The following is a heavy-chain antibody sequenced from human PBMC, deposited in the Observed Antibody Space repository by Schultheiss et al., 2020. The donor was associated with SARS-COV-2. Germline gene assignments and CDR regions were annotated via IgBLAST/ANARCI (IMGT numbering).Heavy chain of an antibody. CDR3: ARGGFSGGSCYCGMDV. CDR2: IYTTGST. D-gene: IGHD2-15*01. CDR1: GGSISTGSYY. Sequence: SETLSLTCTVSGGSISTGSYYWSWIRQPAGKGLEWIGRIYTTGSTNYNPSLKSRVTISVDTSKNQLSLKLSSVTAADTAVYYCARGGFSGGSCYCGMDVWGQGTTVTVSS. J-gene: IGHJ6*02. V-gene: IGHV4-61*02.